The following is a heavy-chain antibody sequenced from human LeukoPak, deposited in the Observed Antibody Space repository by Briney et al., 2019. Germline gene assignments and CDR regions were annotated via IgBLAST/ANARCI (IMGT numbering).Heavy chain of an antibody. CDR1: GFAFDEQG. D-gene: IGHD3-22*01. CDR3: ARDPHYYDSSGYLDY. J-gene: IGHJ4*02. CDR2: INWSGGST. Sequence: GGSLRLSCTASGFAFDEQGMSWVRQVPGKGLEWVSGINWSGGSTGYADPLRGRFTISRDNAKNSLYLQMNSLRAEDTAVYYCARDPHYYDSSGYLDYWGQGTLVTVSS. V-gene: IGHV3-20*04.